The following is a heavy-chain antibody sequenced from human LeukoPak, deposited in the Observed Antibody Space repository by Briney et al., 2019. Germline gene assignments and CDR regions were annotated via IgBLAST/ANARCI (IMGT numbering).Heavy chain of an antibody. J-gene: IGHJ4*02. Sequence: SETLSLTCTVSGGSISSYLWGWIRQPPGKGLEWIGYIYYSGSTNYNPSLKSRVTISVDTSKNQFSLKLSSVTAADTAVYYCARDIGGATNWGQGTLVTVSS. CDR3: ARDIGGATN. CDR1: GGSISSYL. V-gene: IGHV4-59*01. D-gene: IGHD1-26*01. CDR2: IYYSGST.